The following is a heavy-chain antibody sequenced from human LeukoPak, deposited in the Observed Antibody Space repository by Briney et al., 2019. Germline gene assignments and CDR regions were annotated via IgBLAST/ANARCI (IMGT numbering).Heavy chain of an antibody. CDR2: INPDTGAT. J-gene: IGHJ4*02. V-gene: IGHV1-2*02. CDR3: ATHSSTYWGLAY. Sequence: ASVKVSCKASGYRFTGYYIQWVRQAPGQGLEWMGEINPDTGATNYAQTFQGRVAMSRDTSITTAYMELSRLTSDDAAVYYCATHSSTYWGLAYWGQGTLVTVSS. D-gene: IGHD2/OR15-2a*01. CDR1: GYRFTGYY.